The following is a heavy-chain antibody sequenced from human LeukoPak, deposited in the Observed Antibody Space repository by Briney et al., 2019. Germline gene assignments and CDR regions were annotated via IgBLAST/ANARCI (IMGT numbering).Heavy chain of an antibody. CDR2: ISQDVSHK. J-gene: IGHJ4*02. Sequence: GGSLRLSCAASGFTFSSYWMRWVRQAPGKGLQSVAYISQDVSHKYYVDSVKGRFTISRDNAKNSLHLEMNSLRAEDTALYYCARVGYNGWNFENWGQGTLVTVSS. CDR1: GFTFSSYW. V-gene: IGHV3-7*01. D-gene: IGHD5-12*01. CDR3: ARVGYNGWNFEN.